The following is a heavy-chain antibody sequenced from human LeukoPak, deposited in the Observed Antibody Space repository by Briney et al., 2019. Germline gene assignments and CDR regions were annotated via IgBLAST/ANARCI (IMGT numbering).Heavy chain of an antibody. Sequence: GGSLRLSCAASGFTFSSNYMSWVRQAPGKGLEWVSVIYSGGSTYYADSVKGRFTISRDNSKNTLYLQMNSLRAEDTAVYYCARDRYSSGWLHYWGQGTLVTVSS. CDR2: IYSGGST. V-gene: IGHV3-53*01. CDR1: GFTFSSNY. D-gene: IGHD6-19*01. CDR3: ARDRYSSGWLHY. J-gene: IGHJ4*02.